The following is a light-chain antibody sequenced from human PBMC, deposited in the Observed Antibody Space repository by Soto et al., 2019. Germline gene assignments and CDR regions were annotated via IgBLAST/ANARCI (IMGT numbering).Light chain of an antibody. CDR3: CSYAGTTL. CDR1: SSDIGSHNL. CDR2: ECS. J-gene: IGLJ2*01. V-gene: IGLV2-23*01. Sequence: QSALTQPASVSGSPGQSITISCTGTSSDIGSHNLVSWYQQHPGKAPKLIIYECSKRPSGVSNRFSGSKSGNTASLTISGLQSEDEADYYCCSYAGTTLFGGGTQLTVL.